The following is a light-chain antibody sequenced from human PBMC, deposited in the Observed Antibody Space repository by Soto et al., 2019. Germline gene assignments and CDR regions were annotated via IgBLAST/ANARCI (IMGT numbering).Light chain of an antibody. CDR3: QQSYRAVT. CDR2: DAS. CDR1: QSVGSY. J-gene: IGKJ5*01. V-gene: IGKV3-11*01. Sequence: EIVLTQSPATLSLSPGERATLSCRASQSVGSYLGWYQQKPGQAPRLLIYDASNRATGIPARFSGSGFGTDFTLTISSLQSEDFATYYCQQSYRAVTFGQGTRLEIK.